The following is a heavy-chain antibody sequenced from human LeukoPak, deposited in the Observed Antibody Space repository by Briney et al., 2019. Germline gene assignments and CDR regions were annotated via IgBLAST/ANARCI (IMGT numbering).Heavy chain of an antibody. CDR2: ISYDGSNK. D-gene: IGHD4-17*01. CDR3: AKDVTVTNDAFDI. V-gene: IGHV3-30*04. J-gene: IGHJ3*02. Sequence: GRSLRLSCAASGFTFSSYAMHWVRQAPGKGLEWVAVISYDGSNKYYADSVKGRFTISRDNSKNTLYLQMNSLRAEDTAVYYCAKDVTVTNDAFDIWGQGTMVTVSS. CDR1: GFTFSSYA.